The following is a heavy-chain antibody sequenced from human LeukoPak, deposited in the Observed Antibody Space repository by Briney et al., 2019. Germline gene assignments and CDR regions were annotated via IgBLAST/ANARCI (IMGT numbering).Heavy chain of an antibody. D-gene: IGHD6-13*01. J-gene: IGHJ4*02. V-gene: IGHV3-23*01. Sequence: GGSLRLSCAASGFTFSSYAMSWVRQAAGKGLEWVSAISGSGGSTYYADSVKGRFTISRGNSKNPLYLQMNSLRAEDTAVYYCAKVDAVSSWGAYWGQGTLVTVSS. CDR3: AKVDAVSSWGAY. CDR1: GFTFSSYA. CDR2: ISGSGGST.